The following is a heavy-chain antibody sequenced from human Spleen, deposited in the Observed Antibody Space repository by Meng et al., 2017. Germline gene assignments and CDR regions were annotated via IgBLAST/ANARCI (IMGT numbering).Heavy chain of an antibody. V-gene: IGHV3-21*01. CDR1: GFTFSSYS. CDR2: ISSSSSYI. CDR3: AREKIAARYYYGMDV. Sequence: GGSLRLSCAASGFTFSSYSMNWVRQAPGKGLEWVSSISSSSSYIYYADSVKGRFTISRDNAKNSLYLQMNSLRAEDTAVYCCAREKIAARYYYGMDVWGQGTTVTGSS. D-gene: IGHD6-6*01. J-gene: IGHJ6*01.